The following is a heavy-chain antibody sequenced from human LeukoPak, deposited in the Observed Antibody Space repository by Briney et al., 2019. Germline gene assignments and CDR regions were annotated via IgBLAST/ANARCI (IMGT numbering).Heavy chain of an antibody. Sequence: SETLSLTCAVYGGSFSGYYWSWIRQPPGKGREWMGEINHSGSTNYNPSLKNRVTISVDTPKNQFSLKLSSVTAADPAVYHCASLRERSYYARGFDYWGRGPLVTVSS. CDR1: GGSFSGYY. CDR2: INHSGST. J-gene: IGHJ4*02. D-gene: IGHD1-26*01. V-gene: IGHV4-34*01. CDR3: ASLRERSYYARGFDY.